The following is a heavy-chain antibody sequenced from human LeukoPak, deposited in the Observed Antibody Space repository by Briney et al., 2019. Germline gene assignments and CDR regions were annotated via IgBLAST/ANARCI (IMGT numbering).Heavy chain of an antibody. CDR1: GFTFSTYG. CDR3: ARESTDHDAFDI. V-gene: IGHV3-33*08. J-gene: IGHJ3*02. CDR2: IWYGGSNT. D-gene: IGHD2-2*01. Sequence: GRSLRLSCAASGFTFSTYGMHWVRQAPGKGLEWVAVIWYGGSNTYYADSVKGRFTISRDNSKNTLYLQMNSLRAEDTAVYCCARESTDHDAFDIWGQGTMVTVSS.